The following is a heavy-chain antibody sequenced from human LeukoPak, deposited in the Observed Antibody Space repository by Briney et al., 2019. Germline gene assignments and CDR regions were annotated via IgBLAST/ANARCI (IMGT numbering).Heavy chain of an antibody. D-gene: IGHD2-15*01. CDR1: GGSISSGSYY. Sequence: SQTLSLTCTVSGGSISSGSYYWSWIRQPAGKGLEWIGRIYTSGSTNYNPSLKSRVTMSVDTSKNQFSLELSSVTAADTAVYYCAREGWYRWFDPWGQGTLVTVSS. J-gene: IGHJ5*02. CDR3: AREGWYRWFDP. V-gene: IGHV4-61*02. CDR2: IYTSGST.